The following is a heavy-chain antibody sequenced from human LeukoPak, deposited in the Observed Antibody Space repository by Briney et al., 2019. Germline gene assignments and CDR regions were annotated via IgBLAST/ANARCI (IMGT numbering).Heavy chain of an antibody. J-gene: IGHJ2*01. V-gene: IGHV4-30-2*01. Sequence: PSETLSLTCTVSGGSISSGGYYWSWIRQPPGKGLEWIGYIYHSGSTYYNPSLKSRVTISVDRSKNQFSLKLSSVTAADTAVYYCARVYGDYIYSSPTWYFDLWGRGTLVTVSS. CDR2: IYHSGST. CDR1: GGSISSGGYY. D-gene: IGHD4-17*01. CDR3: ARVYGDYIYSSPTWYFDL.